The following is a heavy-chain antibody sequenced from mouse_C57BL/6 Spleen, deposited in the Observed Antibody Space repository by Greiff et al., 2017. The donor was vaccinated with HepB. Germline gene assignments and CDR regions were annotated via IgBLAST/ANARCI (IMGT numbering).Heavy chain of an antibody. CDR1: GYTFTSYW. Sequence: QVQLQQPGAELVKPGASVKMSCKASGYTFTSYWITWVKQRPGQGLEWIGDIYPGSGSTNYNEKFKSKATLTVDTSASTADMQLSSLTSADSAVYDCARDVITTDGYLDVWGTGTTVTVSS. J-gene: IGHJ1*03. CDR2: IYPGSGST. V-gene: IGHV1-55*01. CDR3: ARDVITTDGYLDV. D-gene: IGHD1-1*01.